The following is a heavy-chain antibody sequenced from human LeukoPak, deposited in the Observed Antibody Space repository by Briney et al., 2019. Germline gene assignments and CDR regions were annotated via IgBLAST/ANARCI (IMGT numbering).Heavy chain of an antibody. CDR2: IYYSGST. CDR3: ARASLSGWTLDY. Sequence: SETLSLTCTVSGGSVSSGSYYWSWIRQPPGKGLEWIGYIYYSGSTNYNPSLKSRVTISVDTSKNQFSLKLSSVTAADTAVYYCARASLSGWTLDYWGQGTLVTVSS. D-gene: IGHD6-19*01. V-gene: IGHV4-61*01. J-gene: IGHJ4*02. CDR1: GGSVSSGSYY.